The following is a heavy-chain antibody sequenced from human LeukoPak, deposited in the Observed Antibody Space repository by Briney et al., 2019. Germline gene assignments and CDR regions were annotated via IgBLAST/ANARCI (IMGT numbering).Heavy chain of an antibody. V-gene: IGHV4-39*07. CDR2: IYYSGST. Sequence: SETLSLTCTVSGGSIAGSSYYWVWIRQPPGNGLERIGTIYYSGSTYYNPSLKSRVTISVDTSKNQFSLKLSSVTAADTAVYYCASRPLYGDYVDGFSYWGQGTLVTVSS. J-gene: IGHJ4*02. CDR3: ASRPLYGDYVDGFSY. CDR1: GGSIAGSSYY. D-gene: IGHD4-17*01.